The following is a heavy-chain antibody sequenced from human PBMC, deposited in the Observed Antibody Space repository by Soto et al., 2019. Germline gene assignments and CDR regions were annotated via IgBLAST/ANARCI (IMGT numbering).Heavy chain of an antibody. V-gene: IGHV4-39*01. Sequence: SQSMSLTCTLSAGSIIRSGSYWGWLRQPPRKGLEGIASINYSGSTYYNPSLQSRVTISVDTSKNQLSLRLRSVTAADTAGYYCSRRAPEGFDPWGQGTLVTVSS. CDR1: AGSIIRSGSY. CDR3: SRRAPEGFDP. CDR2: INYSGST. J-gene: IGHJ5*02.